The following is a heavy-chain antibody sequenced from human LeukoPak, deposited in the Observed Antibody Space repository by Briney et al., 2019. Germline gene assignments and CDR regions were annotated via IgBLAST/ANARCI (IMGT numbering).Heavy chain of an antibody. Sequence: QPGRSLRLSCAASGFTFRLYVMTWVRQAPGKGLEWVSAITGSGGSIYYADSVRGRFTISRDNSKNTLYLQMNSLRAEDTAVYYCAHPSTPDYGGLDYWGQGTLVTVSS. CDR3: AHPSTPDYGGLDY. CDR1: GFTFRLYV. D-gene: IGHD4-17*01. V-gene: IGHV3-23*01. CDR2: ITGSGGSI. J-gene: IGHJ4*02.